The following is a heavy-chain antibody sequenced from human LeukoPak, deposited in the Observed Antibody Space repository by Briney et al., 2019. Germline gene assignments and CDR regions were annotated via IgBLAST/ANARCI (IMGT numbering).Heavy chain of an antibody. Sequence: SETLSLTCTVSGGSISSYYWSWIRQPAGKGLEWIGRIYTSGSTNYNPSLKSRVTMSVDTSKNQFSLKLSSVTAADTAVYYCARDETIYDILTGPRAFDIWGQGTMVNVSS. V-gene: IGHV4-4*07. J-gene: IGHJ3*02. CDR3: ARDETIYDILTGPRAFDI. D-gene: IGHD3-9*01. CDR2: IYTSGST. CDR1: GGSISSYY.